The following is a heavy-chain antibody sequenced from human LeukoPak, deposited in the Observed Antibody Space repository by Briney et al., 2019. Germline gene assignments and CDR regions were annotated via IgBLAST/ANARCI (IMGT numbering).Heavy chain of an antibody. CDR2: ISGSGGST. V-gene: IGHV3-23*01. CDR3: AKDVFTMIVVVINRADY. Sequence: GGSLRLSCAASGFTFSSYAMSWVRQAPGKGLEWVSAISGSGGSTYYADSVKGRFTISRDNSKNTLYLQMNSLRAEDTAVYYCAKDVFTMIVVVINRADYWGQGTLVTVSS. CDR1: GFTFSSYA. J-gene: IGHJ4*02. D-gene: IGHD3-22*01.